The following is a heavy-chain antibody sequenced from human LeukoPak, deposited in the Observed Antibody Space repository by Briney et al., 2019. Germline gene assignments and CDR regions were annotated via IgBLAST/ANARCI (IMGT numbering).Heavy chain of an antibody. D-gene: IGHD4-17*01. CDR3: ARVHGDYGPHWYFDL. CDR2: IYYSGST. CDR1: GGSISSSSYY. J-gene: IGHJ2*01. V-gene: IGHV4-61*05. Sequence: PSETLSLTCTVSGGSISSSSYYWGWIRQPPGKGLEWIGFIYYSGSTNYNPSLKSRVTISVDTSKNQFSLKLSSVTAADTAVYYCARVHGDYGPHWYFDLWGRGTLVTVSS.